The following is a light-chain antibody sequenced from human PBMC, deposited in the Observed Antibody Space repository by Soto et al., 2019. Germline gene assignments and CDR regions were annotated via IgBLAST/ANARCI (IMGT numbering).Light chain of an antibody. CDR2: GNS. CDR1: SSNIGAGYD. V-gene: IGLV1-40*01. CDR3: QPFEGGRSGVV. Sequence: QSVLTQPPSVSGAPGQRVTISCTGSSSNIGAGYDVHWYQQLPGTAPKLLIYGNSNRPSGVPDRFSGSKSGTSASLAITGLKLKEEAVNYCQPFEGGRSGVVFGGGPRPTVL. J-gene: IGLJ2*01.